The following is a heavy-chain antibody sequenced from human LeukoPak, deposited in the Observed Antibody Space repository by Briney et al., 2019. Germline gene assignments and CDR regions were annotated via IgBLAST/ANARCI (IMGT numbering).Heavy chain of an antibody. Sequence: GGSLRLSCAVSGFTFRSYAMHWVRQAPGKGLEWVAVISNDGSIKDYADSVKGRFTISRDNSKNTLYLQMNSLRAEDTAVYYCARDDYGDYDFDYWGQGTLVTVSS. V-gene: IGHV3-30*04. CDR1: GFTFRSYA. J-gene: IGHJ4*02. CDR2: ISNDGSIK. CDR3: ARDDYGDYDFDY. D-gene: IGHD4-17*01.